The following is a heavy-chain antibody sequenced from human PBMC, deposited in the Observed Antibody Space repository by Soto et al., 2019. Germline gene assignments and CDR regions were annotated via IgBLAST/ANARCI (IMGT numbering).Heavy chain of an antibody. CDR2: ISWNSGSI. Sequence: EVQLVESGGGLVQPGRSLRLSCAASGFTFEDYAMHWVRQSPGKGLERVSGISWNSGSIGYADSVKGRFTLSRDNANNSLYLQMNSLRGEATALYSCAKAWISSWNMHAEHFQHWCQGTLVSVSS. J-gene: IGHJ1*01. V-gene: IGHV3-9*01. CDR3: AKAWISSWNMHAEHFQH. D-gene: IGHD1-1*01. CDR1: GFTFEDYA.